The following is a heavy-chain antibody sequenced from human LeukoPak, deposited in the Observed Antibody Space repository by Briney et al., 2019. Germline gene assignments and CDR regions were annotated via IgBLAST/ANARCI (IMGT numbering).Heavy chain of an antibody. D-gene: IGHD3-22*01. CDR3: VHSESDHYYDSSGHYYFHY. CDR2: IYWNDDK. J-gene: IGHJ4*02. Sequence: SGPTLVKPTQTLTLTCTFSGFSLSTSGVGVGWIRQPPGKALEWLAFIYWNDDKRYSPSLKSRLTITKDTSKNQVVLTMTNMDPVDTATYYCVHSESDHYYDSSGHYYFHYWGQGTLVTVSS. V-gene: IGHV2-5*01. CDR1: GFSLSTSGVG.